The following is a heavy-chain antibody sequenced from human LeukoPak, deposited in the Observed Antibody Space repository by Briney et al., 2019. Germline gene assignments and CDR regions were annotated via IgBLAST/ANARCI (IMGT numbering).Heavy chain of an antibody. D-gene: IGHD6-19*01. CDR1: GFTLSSYA. V-gene: IGHV3-30*04. CDR2: ISYDGSNK. J-gene: IGHJ4*02. CDR3: ARPPEQWLVLGYFDY. Sequence: GGSLSLSCAPSGFTLSSYAMHWVRQAPGKGREWVAFISYDGSNKYYADSVKGRFTISRDNSKNTLYLQMNSLRAEDTAVYYCARPPEQWLVLGYFDYWGQGTLVTVSS.